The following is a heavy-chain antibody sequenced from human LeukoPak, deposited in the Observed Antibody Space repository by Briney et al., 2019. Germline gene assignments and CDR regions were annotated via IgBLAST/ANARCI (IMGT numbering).Heavy chain of an antibody. Sequence: SETLSLTCTVSGGSISSYYWSWIRQPAGKGLEWIGRIYTSGSTNYNPSLKSRVTISVDRSKNQFSLKLSSVTAADTAVYYCARGAYSTPRLDAFDIWGQGTMVTVSS. CDR3: ARGAYSTPRLDAFDI. CDR2: IYTSGST. J-gene: IGHJ3*02. CDR1: GGSISSYY. D-gene: IGHD4-11*01. V-gene: IGHV4-4*07.